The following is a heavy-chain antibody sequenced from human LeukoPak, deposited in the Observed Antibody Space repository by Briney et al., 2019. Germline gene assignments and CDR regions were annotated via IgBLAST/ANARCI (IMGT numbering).Heavy chain of an antibody. J-gene: IGHJ4*02. D-gene: IGHD2-15*01. CDR3: VRDFGGEDDF. CDR1: GFTLSSSW. V-gene: IGHV3-74*01. CDR2: MNEDGRRT. Sequence: GGSLRLSCAASGFTLSSSWMHWVRQVPGEGLVWVARMNEDGRRTDVAGSVRGRFTISRDIAKNTLFLQMNSLRVEDTAVYHCVRDFGGEDDFWGQGTLVTVSS.